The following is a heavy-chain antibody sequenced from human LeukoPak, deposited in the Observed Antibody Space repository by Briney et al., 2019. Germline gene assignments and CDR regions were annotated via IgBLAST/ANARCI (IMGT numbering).Heavy chain of an antibody. V-gene: IGHV3-66*01. CDR1: GFTFSSYA. J-gene: IGHJ4*02. CDR3: ARMESTTVTAIDY. D-gene: IGHD4-17*01. CDR2: IYTGGST. Sequence: GGSLRLSCAASGFTFSSYAMSWVRQAPGKGLEWVSIIYTGGSTYYADSVKGRFIISRDNSKSTVYLQMNSLRGEDTAVYYCARMESTTVTAIDYWGQGTLVTVSS.